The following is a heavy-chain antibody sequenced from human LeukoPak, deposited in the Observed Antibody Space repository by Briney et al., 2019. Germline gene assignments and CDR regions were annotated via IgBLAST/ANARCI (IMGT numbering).Heavy chain of an antibody. CDR1: GGSFSGYY. J-gene: IGHJ6*02. D-gene: IGHD6-19*01. CDR3: AREGSGWSLYSGYGMDV. CDR2: INHSGST. Sequence: SETLSLTCAVYGGSFSGYYWSWIRQPPGKGLEWIGEINHSGSTNYNPSLKSRVTISVDTSKNQFSLKLSSVTAADTAVYYCAREGSGWSLYSGYGMDVWGQGTTVTVSS. V-gene: IGHV4-34*01.